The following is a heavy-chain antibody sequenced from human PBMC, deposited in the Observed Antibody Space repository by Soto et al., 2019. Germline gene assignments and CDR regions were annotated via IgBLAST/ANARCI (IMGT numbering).Heavy chain of an antibody. CDR3: ARAVGPFDY. CDR1: GFTFSTYG. Sequence: QVQLVESGGGVVQPGRSLTLSCEASGFTFSTYGMHWVRQAPGTGLEWVAVIWYDGSHKDYADSVKGRFTISRDNSKDTRYLHMNSLRVEDTGVYYCARAVGPFDYWGQGTLVAVSS. D-gene: IGHD1-26*01. CDR2: IWYDGSHK. V-gene: IGHV3-33*01. J-gene: IGHJ4*02.